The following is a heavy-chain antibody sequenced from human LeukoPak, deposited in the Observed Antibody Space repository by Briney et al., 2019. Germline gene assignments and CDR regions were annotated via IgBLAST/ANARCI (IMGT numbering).Heavy chain of an antibody. J-gene: IGHJ4*02. CDR1: GYSISSGYY. V-gene: IGHV4-38-2*02. Sequence: SETLSLTCAVSGYSISSGYYWGWIRQPPGKGLEWIGSIYHSGSTYYNPSLKSRVTISVDTSKNQSSLKLSSVTAADTAVYYCARDQERITMVPGVAGFDYWGQGTLVTVSS. CDR3: ARDQERITMVPGVAGFDY. CDR2: IYHSGST. D-gene: IGHD3-10*01.